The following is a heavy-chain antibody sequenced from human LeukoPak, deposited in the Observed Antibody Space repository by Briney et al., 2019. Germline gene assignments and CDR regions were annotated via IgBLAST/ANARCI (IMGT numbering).Heavy chain of an antibody. Sequence: PGGSLRLSCAASGFTFSSYAMSWVRQAPGKGLEWVSTITASGGNTYYADSVKGRFTIPRDNSKNTLYLQMNGPRAEDTAVYYCAKVTSSGWYLNYWGQGTLVTVSS. V-gene: IGHV3-23*01. CDR2: ITASGGNT. CDR1: GFTFSSYA. J-gene: IGHJ4*02. D-gene: IGHD6-19*01. CDR3: AKVTSSGWYLNY.